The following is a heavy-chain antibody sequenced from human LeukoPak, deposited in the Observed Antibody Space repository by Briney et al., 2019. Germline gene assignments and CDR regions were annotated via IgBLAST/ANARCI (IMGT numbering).Heavy chain of an antibody. J-gene: IGHJ6*03. CDR2: IYYSGST. Sequence: SETLSLTCTVSGGSISSSSYYWGWIRQPPGKGLEWIGSIYYSGSTYYNPSLKGRVTISVDTSKNQFSLKLSSVTAADTAVYYCARDNPLVIPYMDVWGKGTTVTVSS. D-gene: IGHD3-9*01. V-gene: IGHV4-39*07. CDR1: GGSISSSSYY. CDR3: ARDNPLVIPYMDV.